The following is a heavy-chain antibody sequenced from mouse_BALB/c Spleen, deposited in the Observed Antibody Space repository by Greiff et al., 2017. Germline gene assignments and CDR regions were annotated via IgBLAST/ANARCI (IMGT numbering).Heavy chain of an antibody. Sequence: EVMLVESGGGLVKLGGSLKLSCAASGFTFSSYYMSWVRQTPEKRLELVAAINSNGGSTYYPDTVKGRFTISRDNAKNTLYLQMSSLKSEDTALYYCARHYFDYWGQGTTRTVSS. J-gene: IGHJ2*01. V-gene: IGHV5-6-2*01. CDR1: GFTFSSYY. CDR2: INSNGGST. CDR3: ARHYFDY.